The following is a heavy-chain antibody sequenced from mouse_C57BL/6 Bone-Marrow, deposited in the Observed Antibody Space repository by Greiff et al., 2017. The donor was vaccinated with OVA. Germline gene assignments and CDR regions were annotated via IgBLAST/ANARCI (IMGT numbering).Heavy chain of an antibody. V-gene: IGHV5-12*01. Sequence: EVKVEESGGGLVQPGGSLKLSCAASGFTFSDYYMYWVRQTPEQRLEWVAYISNGGGSTYYPDTVKGRFTISRDNAKTPLHRHMRSHKADDTAMYYCEREVDYWGQGTSVTVSS. CDR3: EREVDY. CDR1: GFTFSDYY. J-gene: IGHJ4*01. CDR2: ISNGGGST.